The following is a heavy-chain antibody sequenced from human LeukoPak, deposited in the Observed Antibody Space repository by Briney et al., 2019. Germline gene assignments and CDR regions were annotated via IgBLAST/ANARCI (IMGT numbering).Heavy chain of an antibody. J-gene: IGHJ3*02. CDR1: GGSISSYY. V-gene: IGHV4-59*12. CDR2: IYYSGST. D-gene: IGHD2-15*01. Sequence: SETLSLTCTVSGGSISSYYWSWIRQPPGKGLEWIGYIYYSGSTNYNPSLKSRVTISVDTSKNQFSLRLSSVTAADTAVYYCARQKDIVVVVAATDDAFDIWGQGTMVTVSS. CDR3: ARQKDIVVVVAATDDAFDI.